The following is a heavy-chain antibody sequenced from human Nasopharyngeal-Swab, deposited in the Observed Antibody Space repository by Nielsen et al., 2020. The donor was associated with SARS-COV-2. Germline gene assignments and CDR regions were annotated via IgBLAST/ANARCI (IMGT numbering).Heavy chain of an antibody. CDR3: ASTDCSGGSCYSHYYYYMDV. V-gene: IGHV4-59*01. Sequence: WIRQPPGKGLEWIGYIYYSGSTNYNPSLKSRVTISVDTSKNQFSLKLSSVTAADTAVHYCASTDCSGGSCYSHYYYYMDVWGKGTTVTVSS. CDR2: IYYSGST. D-gene: IGHD2-15*01. J-gene: IGHJ6*03.